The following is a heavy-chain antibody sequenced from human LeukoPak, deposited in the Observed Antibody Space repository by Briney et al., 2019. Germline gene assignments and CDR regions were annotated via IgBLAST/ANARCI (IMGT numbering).Heavy chain of an antibody. Sequence: SETLSLTCTVSGGSVSSGSYYWSWIRQPPGKGLEWIGYIYYSGSTNCNPSLKSRVTISVDTSKNQFSLKLSSVTAADTAVYYCARDLDSGSYSHDAFDIWGQGTMVTVSS. CDR3: ARDLDSGSYSHDAFDI. J-gene: IGHJ3*02. V-gene: IGHV4-61*01. CDR2: IYYSGST. D-gene: IGHD1-26*01. CDR1: GGSVSSGSYY.